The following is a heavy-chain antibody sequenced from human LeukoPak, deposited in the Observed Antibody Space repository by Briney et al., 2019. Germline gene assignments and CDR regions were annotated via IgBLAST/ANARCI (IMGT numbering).Heavy chain of an antibody. V-gene: IGHV3-23*01. D-gene: IGHD3-16*01. CDR2: IGGRGTST. J-gene: IGHJ5*02. Sequence: GGSLRLSCEASGFTFSNYAIHWVRQAPGKGPEWVSAIGGRGTSTYYADSLGGRFTISRDNSKDMLYLQMNSLKVEGTATYYCGKEGGAWGQGTKVTVSS. CDR1: GFTFSNYA. CDR3: GKEGGA.